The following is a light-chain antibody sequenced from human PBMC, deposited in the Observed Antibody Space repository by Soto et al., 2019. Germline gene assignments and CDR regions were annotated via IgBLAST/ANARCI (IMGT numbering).Light chain of an antibody. Sequence: DIQMTQSPSSLYASVGDRVTITCRASQSISSYLNWYQQKPGKAPKLLIYAASSLQSGVPSRFSGSGSGTDFTLTISSLQHEDFATYYCQQSYSTPVYTFGQGTQLEIK. CDR3: QQSYSTPVYT. J-gene: IGKJ2*01. CDR2: AAS. V-gene: IGKV1-39*01. CDR1: QSISSY.